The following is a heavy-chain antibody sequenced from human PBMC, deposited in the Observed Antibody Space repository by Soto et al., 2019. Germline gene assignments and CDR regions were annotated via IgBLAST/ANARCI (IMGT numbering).Heavy chain of an antibody. CDR1: GDSIGIGNKD. CDR2: IFSSGTT. J-gene: IGHJ6*01. CDR3: ARVPSPFDFYYAMDV. Sequence: SETLALTCTFSGDSIGIGNKDWSWIRQAPGKGLEWIGYIFSSGTTYYNPSLKSRLTMSLDTSQNQFSLKLNSVTAADTAVYFCARVPSPFDFYYAMDVWGQGTPVTVSS. V-gene: IGHV4-30-4*02. D-gene: IGHD3-16*01.